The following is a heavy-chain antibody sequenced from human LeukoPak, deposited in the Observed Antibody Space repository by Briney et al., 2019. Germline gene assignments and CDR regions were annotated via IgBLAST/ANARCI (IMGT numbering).Heavy chain of an antibody. CDR1: GFTFSSYS. J-gene: IGHJ3*02. CDR2: ISSSSSTI. CDR3: AREDYGDYDAFDI. D-gene: IGHD4-17*01. Sequence: GGSLRVSCAASGFTFSSYSMNWVRQAPGKGLEWVSYISSSSSTIYYADSVKGRFTISRDNAKNSLYLQMNSLRAEDTAVYYCAREDYGDYDAFDIWGQGTMVTVSS. V-gene: IGHV3-48*04.